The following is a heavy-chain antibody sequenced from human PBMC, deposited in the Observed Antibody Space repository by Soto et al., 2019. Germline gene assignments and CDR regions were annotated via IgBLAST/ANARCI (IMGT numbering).Heavy chain of an antibody. D-gene: IGHD3-22*01. V-gene: IGHV4-31*03. Sequence: SETLSLTCTVSGGSISSGGYYWSWIRQHPGKGLEWIGYIYYSGSTYYNPSLKSRVTISVDTSKNQFSLKLSSVTAADTAVYYCERGDTYDSSGYYTDYWGQGTLVTVSS. CDR1: GGSISSGGYY. J-gene: IGHJ4*02. CDR2: IYYSGST. CDR3: ERGDTYDSSGYYTDY.